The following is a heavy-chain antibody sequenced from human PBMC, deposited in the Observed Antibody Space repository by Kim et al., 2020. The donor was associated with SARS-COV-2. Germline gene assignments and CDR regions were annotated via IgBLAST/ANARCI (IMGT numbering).Heavy chain of an antibody. V-gene: IGHV1-18*01. CDR3: ARTSGIVGPTTADY. J-gene: IGHJ4*02. CDR2: ISAYNGNT. Sequence: ASVKVSCKASGYTFTNYGVYWVRQAPGQGLEWMGWISAYNGNTDYAQKLQGRVTMTTDTSTSTAYMDLESLRSDDTAVYYCARTSGIVGPTTADYWGQGTLVTVSS. D-gene: IGHD1-26*01. CDR1: GYTFTNYG.